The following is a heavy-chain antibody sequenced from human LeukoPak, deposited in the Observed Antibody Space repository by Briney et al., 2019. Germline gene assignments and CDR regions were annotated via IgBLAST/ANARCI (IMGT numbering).Heavy chain of an antibody. D-gene: IGHD4-17*01. CDR3: ARPGDNDAFDI. CDR2: IWYDGSNK. Sequence: GGSLRLSCAASGFTFSSYGMHWVRQAPGKGLEWVAVIWYDGSNKYYADSVKGRFTISRDNSKNTLYLQMNSLRAEDTAVYYCARPGDNDAFDIWGQGTTVTVSS. V-gene: IGHV3-33*01. J-gene: IGHJ3*02. CDR1: GFTFSSYG.